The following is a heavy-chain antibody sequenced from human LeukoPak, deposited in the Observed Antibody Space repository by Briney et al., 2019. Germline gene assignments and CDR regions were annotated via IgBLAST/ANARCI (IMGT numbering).Heavy chain of an antibody. V-gene: IGHV4-61*02. CDR1: GGSISSGSYY. D-gene: IGHD4-11*01. Sequence: SETLSLTCTVSGGSISSGSYYWRWIRQPAGKGLEWIGRIYTSGSTNYNPSLKSRVTISVDTSKNQFSLKLSSVTAADTAVYYCAKDLGLLGGYSNYRGQGTLVTVSS. CDR3: AKDLGLLGGYSNY. CDR2: IYTSGST. J-gene: IGHJ4*02.